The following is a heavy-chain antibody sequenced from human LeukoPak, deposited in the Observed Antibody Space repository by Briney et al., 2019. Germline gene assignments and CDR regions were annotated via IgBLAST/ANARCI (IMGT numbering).Heavy chain of an antibody. J-gene: IGHJ4*02. CDR3: ARVVGGSPKLPDFNY. Sequence: AASVKVSCKASGYTFTNYGINWVRQAPGQGLEWMGWISTYNGNTNYAQRLQGRVTMTTDTSTGTAYMELRNLRSDDTAVYYCARVVGGSPKLPDFNYWGQGTQVTVSS. V-gene: IGHV1-18*01. CDR1: GYTFTNYG. CDR2: ISTYNGNT. D-gene: IGHD1-26*01.